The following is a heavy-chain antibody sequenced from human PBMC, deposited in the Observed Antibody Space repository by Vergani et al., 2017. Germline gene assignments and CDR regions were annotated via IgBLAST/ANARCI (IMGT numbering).Heavy chain of an antibody. CDR2: INSDGDST. J-gene: IGHJ6*03. CDR3: ARDGWELLDYFYYMDV. V-gene: IGHV3-74*01. D-gene: IGHD4-23*01. CDR1: GFTFIMHA. Sequence: EVQLLESGGDLVQPGGSLRLSCAASGFTFIMHAMSWVRQAPGKGLMWVSRINSDGDSTSYADSVKGRFTISRDNAKNTLYLQMDSLRAEDTAVYYCARDGWELLDYFYYMDVWGKGTTVTVSS.